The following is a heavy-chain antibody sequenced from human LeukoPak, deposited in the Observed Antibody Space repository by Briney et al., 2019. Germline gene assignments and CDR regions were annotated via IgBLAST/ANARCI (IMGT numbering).Heavy chain of an antibody. CDR2: IYTSGST. Sequence: WETLSLTCTVSGGSISSYYRSWIRPPAGKGLEWIGRIYTSGSTYYNPSLKSRGTISVDTSKNQFSLKLSSVTAADTAVYYCARWYYDFWSGNFDYWGQGTLVTVSS. J-gene: IGHJ4*02. CDR3: ARWYYDFWSGNFDY. V-gene: IGHV4-4*07. CDR1: GGSISSYY. D-gene: IGHD3-3*01.